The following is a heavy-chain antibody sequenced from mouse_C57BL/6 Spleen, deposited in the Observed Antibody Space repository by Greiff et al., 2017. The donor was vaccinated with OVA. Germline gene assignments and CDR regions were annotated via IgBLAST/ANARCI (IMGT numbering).Heavy chain of an antibody. CDR3: ARDQGPSTTWFAY. CDR2: ISDGGSYT. Sequence: EVQLVESGGGLVKPGGSLKLSCAASGFTFSSYAMSWVRQTPEKRLEWVATISDGGSYTYYPDNVKGRFTISRDNAKNNLYLQMSHLKSEDTAMYYCARDQGPSTTWFAYWGQGTLVTVSA. CDR1: GFTFSSYA. J-gene: IGHJ3*01. D-gene: IGHD6-1*01. V-gene: IGHV5-4*01.